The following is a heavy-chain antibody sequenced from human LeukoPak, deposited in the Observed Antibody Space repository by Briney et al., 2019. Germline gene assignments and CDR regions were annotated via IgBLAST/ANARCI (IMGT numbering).Heavy chain of an antibody. Sequence: PGGSLRLSCAASGFAFNTYWMHWFRQVPGKGLVWVSRIQSDGTTTIYADSVRGRFTISRDNAKNTLYLQMDSLRADDTAVYYCARDRYYTADLWGQGTLLTVSS. V-gene: IGHV3-74*01. CDR3: ARDRYYTADL. CDR1: GFAFNTYW. D-gene: IGHD2-8*02. J-gene: IGHJ4*02. CDR2: IQSDGTTT.